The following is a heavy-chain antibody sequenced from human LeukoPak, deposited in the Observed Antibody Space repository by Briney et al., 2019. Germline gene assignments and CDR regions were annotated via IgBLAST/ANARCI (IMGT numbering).Heavy chain of an antibody. CDR3: ARDGRIAAAATLDY. CDR1: GFTFSSYE. CDR2: ISSSGSTI. Sequence: PGGSLRLSCAASGFTFSSYEMNWVRQAPGKGLEWVSYISSSGSTIYYADSVKGRFTISRDNAKNSLYLQMNSLRAEDTAVYYCARDGRIAAAATLDYWGQGTLVTVSS. V-gene: IGHV3-48*03. J-gene: IGHJ4*02. D-gene: IGHD6-13*01.